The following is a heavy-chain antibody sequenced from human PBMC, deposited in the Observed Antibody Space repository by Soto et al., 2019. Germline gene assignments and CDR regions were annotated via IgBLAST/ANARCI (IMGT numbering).Heavy chain of an antibody. CDR2: IYYSGST. CDR3: ESRWSRIRKLDY. V-gene: IGHV4-31*01. J-gene: IGHJ4*02. D-gene: IGHD2-15*01. Sequence: SETXSLTCTFSGVPMIIGGYYRGWIRQHPGKGLEWIGYIYYSGSTYYNPSLKSLVTISVDTSKNQFSLKLSSVTAADTAVYYCESRWSRIRKLDYWGQGTLVTVSS. CDR1: GVPMIIGGYY.